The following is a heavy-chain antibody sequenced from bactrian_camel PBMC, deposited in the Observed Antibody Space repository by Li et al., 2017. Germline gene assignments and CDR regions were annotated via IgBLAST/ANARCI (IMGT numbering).Heavy chain of an antibody. J-gene: IGHJ4*01. Sequence: HVQLVESGGGSVQAGGSLRLSCKVSGHSRGSNCVGWYRLPPGRPPAEREGIAGIRRSGGETWYAGSVKGRFTISRDDAKDTLYLQMNNLQTEDTAMYYCTTGYGRYGLHGLSDGPRGQGTQVTVS. V-gene: IGHV3S55*01. CDR2: IRRSGGET. CDR1: GHSRGSNC. CDR3: TTGYGRYGLHGLSDGP. D-gene: IGHD3*01.